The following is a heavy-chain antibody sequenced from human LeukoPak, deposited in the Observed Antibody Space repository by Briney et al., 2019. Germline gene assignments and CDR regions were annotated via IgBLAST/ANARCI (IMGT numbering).Heavy chain of an antibody. CDR1: GYSFTSYW. Sequence: PGESLKISCKGSGYSFTSYWIGWVRQMPGKGLEWMGIIYPGDSDTRYSPSFQGQVTISADKSISTAYLQWSSLKASDTAMYYCARVGGYCSSTSCYPYYYYMDVWGKGTTVTVSS. CDR3: ARVGGYCSSTSCYPYYYYMDV. D-gene: IGHD2-2*03. CDR2: IYPGDSDT. V-gene: IGHV5-51*01. J-gene: IGHJ6*03.